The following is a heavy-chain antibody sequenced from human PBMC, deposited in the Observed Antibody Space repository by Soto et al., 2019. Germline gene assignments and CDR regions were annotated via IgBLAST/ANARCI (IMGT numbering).Heavy chain of an antibody. Sequence: SETLSLTCTVSGDSINNYYWSWIRQPAGKGLEWVGRIHVSGKTNYNPSLKSRVTMSLDMSKNHFSLRLSSVTAADTAVYYCEGPSRDFWNGYPYYYGMDVWGQGTTVTVSS. CDR3: EGPSRDFWNGYPYYYGMDV. CDR1: GDSINNYY. D-gene: IGHD3-3*01. CDR2: IHVSGKT. V-gene: IGHV4-4*07. J-gene: IGHJ6*02.